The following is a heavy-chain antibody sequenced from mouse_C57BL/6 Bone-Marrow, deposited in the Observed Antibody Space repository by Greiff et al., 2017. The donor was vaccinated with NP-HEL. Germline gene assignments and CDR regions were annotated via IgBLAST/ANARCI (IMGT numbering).Heavy chain of an antibody. CDR3: ARLNYYGSSYGGDY. Sequence: VKLVESGPELVKPGASVKLSCKASGYTFTSYDINWVKQRPGQGLEWIGWIYPRDGSTKYNEKFKGKATLTVDTSSSTAYMELHSLTSEDSAVYFCARLNYYGSSYGGDYWGQGTTLTVSS. V-gene: IGHV1-85*01. D-gene: IGHD1-1*01. J-gene: IGHJ2*01. CDR1: GYTFTSYD. CDR2: IYPRDGST.